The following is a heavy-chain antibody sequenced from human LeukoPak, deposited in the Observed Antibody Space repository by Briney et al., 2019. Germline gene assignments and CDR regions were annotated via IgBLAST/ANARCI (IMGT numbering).Heavy chain of an antibody. D-gene: IGHD4-17*01. Sequence: PSGTLSLTCTVSGGSISSYYWSWIRQPAGKGLEWIGRIYTSGSTNYNPSLKSRVTMSVDTSKNQFSLKLSSVTAADTAVYYCARDLATVTTGGGFDPWGQGTLVTVSS. CDR2: IYTSGST. V-gene: IGHV4-4*07. CDR3: ARDLATVTTGGGFDP. CDR1: GGSISSYY. J-gene: IGHJ5*02.